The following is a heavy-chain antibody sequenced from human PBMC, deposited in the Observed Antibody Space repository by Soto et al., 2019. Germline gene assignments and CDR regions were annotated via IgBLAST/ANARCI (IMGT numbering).Heavy chain of an antibody. CDR3: ARDSAGGTRGYYYYYYGMDV. CDR2: IIPIFGTA. J-gene: IGHJ6*02. D-gene: IGHD3-16*01. CDR1: GGTFSSYA. Sequence: SVKVSCKASGGTFSSYAISWVRQPPGQEREWMGGIIPIFGTANYAQKFQGRVTITADESTSTAYMELSSLRSEDTAVYYCARDSAGGTRGYYYYYYGMDVWGQGTTVTVSS. V-gene: IGHV1-69*13.